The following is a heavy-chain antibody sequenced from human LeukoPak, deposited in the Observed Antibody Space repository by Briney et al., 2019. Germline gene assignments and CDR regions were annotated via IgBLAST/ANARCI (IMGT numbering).Heavy chain of an antibody. CDR2: ISYDGSNK. CDR1: GFTFSSYA. D-gene: IGHD3-10*01. CDR3: AKRVSYSSGSHFDY. Sequence: PGGSLRLSCAASGFTFSSYALHWVRQAPGKGLEWVAVISYDGSNKYYADSVKGRFTISRDSSKNTLYLQMNSLRAEDSAIYYCAKRVSYSSGSHFDYWGQGTLVTVSS. J-gene: IGHJ4*02. V-gene: IGHV3-30*04.